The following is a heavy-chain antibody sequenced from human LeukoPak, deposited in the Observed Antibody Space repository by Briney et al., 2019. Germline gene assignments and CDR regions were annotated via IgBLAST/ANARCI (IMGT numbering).Heavy chain of an antibody. Sequence: SETLSLTCTVSGGSISSYYWSWIRQPPGKGLEWIGYIYYSGSTNYNPSLKSRVTISVDTSKNQFSLKLSSVTAADTAVYYCARSWNYYDSSGYVDHWGQGTLVTVSS. CDR3: ARSWNYYDSSGYVDH. V-gene: IGHV4-59*01. CDR1: GGSISSYY. CDR2: IYYSGST. D-gene: IGHD3-22*01. J-gene: IGHJ4*02.